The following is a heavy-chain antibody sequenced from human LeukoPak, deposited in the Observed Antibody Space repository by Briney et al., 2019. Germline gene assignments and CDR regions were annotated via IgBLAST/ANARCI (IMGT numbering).Heavy chain of an antibody. CDR3: ASAGVLMDYYMDV. CDR2: IFYAGHT. D-gene: IGHD3-9*01. V-gene: IGHV4-39*07. Sequence: SETLSLTCTVSDGSISSSSHFWGWIRQPPGKGLEWIGSIFYAGHTFYNPSLKSRVTISVDTSKNQFSLNLSSVTAADTAVYYCASAGVLMDYYMDVWGKGTTVTVSS. CDR1: DGSISSSSHF. J-gene: IGHJ6*03.